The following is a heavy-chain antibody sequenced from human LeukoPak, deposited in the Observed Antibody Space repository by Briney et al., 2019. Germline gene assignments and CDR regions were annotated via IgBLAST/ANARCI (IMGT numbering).Heavy chain of an antibody. J-gene: IGHJ5*02. D-gene: IGHD3-22*01. CDR3: ARSDYDSSGYYQNNWFDP. CDR1: GFTFSSYG. CDR2: IWYDGSNK. V-gene: IGHV3-33*01. Sequence: GGSLRLSCAASGFTFSSYGMHWVRQAPGKGLEWVAVIWYDGSNKYYADSVKGRFTISRDNAKNSLYLQMNSLRDEDTAVYYCARSDYDSSGYYQNNWFDPWGQGTLVTVSS.